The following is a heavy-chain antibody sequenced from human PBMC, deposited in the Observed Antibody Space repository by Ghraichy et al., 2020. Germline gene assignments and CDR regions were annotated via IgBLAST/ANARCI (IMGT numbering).Heavy chain of an antibody. J-gene: IGHJ6*02. Sequence: SETLSLTCTVSGGSISSSSYYWGWIRQPPGKGLEWIGSIYYSGSTYYNPSLKSRVTISVDTSKNQFSLKLSSVTAADTAVYYCARQSVRYFDWLPAYYYYGMDVWGQGTTVTVSS. D-gene: IGHD3-9*01. CDR2: IYYSGST. V-gene: IGHV4-39*01. CDR1: GGSISSSSYY. CDR3: ARQSVRYFDWLPAYYYYGMDV.